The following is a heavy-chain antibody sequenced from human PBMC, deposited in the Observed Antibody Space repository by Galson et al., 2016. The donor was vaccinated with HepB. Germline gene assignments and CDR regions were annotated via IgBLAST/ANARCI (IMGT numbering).Heavy chain of an antibody. CDR3: ATGGYYSLFDS. V-gene: IGHV3-48*04. CDR1: GFSFSSYS. J-gene: IGHJ4*03. Sequence: SLRLSCAASGFSFSSYSMNWVRQAPGKGLEWVSYISSSSSTIYYADSGRGRFTISRDNAKDSLFLQMSSLRGEDTAVYYCATGGYYSLFDSWGHGTLVTVSS. D-gene: IGHD3-22*01. CDR2: ISSSSSTI.